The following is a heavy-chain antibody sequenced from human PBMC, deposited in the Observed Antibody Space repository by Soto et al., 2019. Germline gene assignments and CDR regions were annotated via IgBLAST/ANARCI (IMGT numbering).Heavy chain of an antibody. CDR3: ASFLEQQLRDAFDI. Sequence: QLQLQESGPGLVKPSETLSLTCTVSGGSISSSSYYWGWMRQPPGKGLEWIGSIYYSGSTYYKPSLTSRVTISVDTSNNQFALKLSSVTAADTAVYYCASFLEQQLRDAFDIWGQGTMVTVSS. V-gene: IGHV4-39*01. J-gene: IGHJ3*02. CDR1: GGSISSSSYY. CDR2: IYYSGST. D-gene: IGHD6-13*01.